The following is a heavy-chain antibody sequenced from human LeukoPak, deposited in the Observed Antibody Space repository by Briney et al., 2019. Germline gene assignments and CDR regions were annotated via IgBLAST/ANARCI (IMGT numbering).Heavy chain of an antibody. V-gene: IGHV3-23*01. CDR3: ATDIGYSYGADNY. D-gene: IGHD5-12*01. J-gene: IGHJ4*02. Sequence: GGSLRLSCAASRFSFSNSAMSWVRQAPGKGLEWVSVISGSGGSTYYADSVKGRFTISRDNSKNTLFLQTHSLRDEDTAVYYCATDIGYSYGADNYWGQGTLVTVSS. CDR2: ISGSGGST. CDR1: RFSFSNSA.